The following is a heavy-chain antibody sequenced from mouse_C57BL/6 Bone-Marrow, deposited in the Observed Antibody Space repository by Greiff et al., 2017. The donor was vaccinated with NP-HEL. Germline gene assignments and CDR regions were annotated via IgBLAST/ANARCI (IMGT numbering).Heavy chain of an antibody. CDR1: GYTFTGYW. CDR2: ILPGSGST. CDR3: ARTHYYGSILDV. J-gene: IGHJ1*03. V-gene: IGHV1-9*01. D-gene: IGHD1-1*01. Sequence: QVQLKESGAELMKPGASVKLSCKATGYTFTGYWIEWVKQRPGHGLEWIGEILPGSGSTNYTEKFKGQATFTADTSSNTAFMQLSSLTTEDSASYYCARTHYYGSILDVWGTGTTVTVSS.